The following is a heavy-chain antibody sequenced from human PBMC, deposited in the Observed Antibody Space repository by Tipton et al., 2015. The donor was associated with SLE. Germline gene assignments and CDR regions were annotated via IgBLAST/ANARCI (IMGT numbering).Heavy chain of an antibody. D-gene: IGHD5-18*01. Sequence: TLSLTCAVSGASFSGYYWSWIRQPPGKGLEWIGEINHSGSTNYNPSLKSRVTISVDTSKNQFSLKLSSVTAADTAVYYCARAGYSYDSGYYFDHWGQGTLVTVSS. CDR2: INHSGST. CDR1: GASFSGYY. V-gene: IGHV4-34*01. J-gene: IGHJ4*02. CDR3: ARAGYSYDSGYYFDH.